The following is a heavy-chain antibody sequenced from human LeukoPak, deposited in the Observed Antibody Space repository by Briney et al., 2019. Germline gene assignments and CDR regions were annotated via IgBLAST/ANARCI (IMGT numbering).Heavy chain of an antibody. J-gene: IGHJ4*02. D-gene: IGHD3-22*01. Sequence: GGSLRLSCAASGFTFSSYSMNWVRQAPGKGLEWVSYISSSSSTIYYADSVKGRFTISRDNAKNSLYLQMNSLRAEDTAVYYCARAHYYDSSGPLGYWGQGTLVTVSS. V-gene: IGHV3-48*04. CDR1: GFTFSSYS. CDR3: ARAHYYDSSGPLGY. CDR2: ISSSSSTI.